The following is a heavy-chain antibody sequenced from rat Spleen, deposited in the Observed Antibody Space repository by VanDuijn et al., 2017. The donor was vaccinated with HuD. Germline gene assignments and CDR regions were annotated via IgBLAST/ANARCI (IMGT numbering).Heavy chain of an antibody. Sequence: QVQLMESGPGLVQPSETLSLTCTVSGFSLTSYNVHWVRQPPGTGLEWMGVMWSGGSTDYNSALKSRLSISRDTSKNQVFLKMNSQQSEDTTTYYCARDPGFGGFDYWGQGVMVTVSS. CDR2: MWSGGST. J-gene: IGHJ2*01. V-gene: IGHV2-45*01. CDR1: GFSLTSYN. CDR3: ARDPGFGGFDY. D-gene: IGHD1-4*01.